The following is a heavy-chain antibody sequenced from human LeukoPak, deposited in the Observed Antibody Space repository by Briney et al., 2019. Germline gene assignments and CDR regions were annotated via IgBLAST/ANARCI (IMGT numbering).Heavy chain of an antibody. CDR2: INPNSGGT. CDR1: GYTFTGYY. Sequence: ASVKVSCKASGYTFTGYYMHWVRQAPGQGLEWMGWINPNSGGTNYAQKFQGRVTMTRDTSISTAYMELSRLRSDDTAVYYCARGLSISIAVAVLGYYYGMDVWGQGTTVTVSS. D-gene: IGHD6-19*01. J-gene: IGHJ6*02. CDR3: ARGLSISIAVAVLGYYYGMDV. V-gene: IGHV1-2*02.